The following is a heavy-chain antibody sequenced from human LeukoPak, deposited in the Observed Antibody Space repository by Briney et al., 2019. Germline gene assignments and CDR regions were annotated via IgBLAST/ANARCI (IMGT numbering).Heavy chain of an antibody. CDR1: GGSISSYY. CDR2: IYYSGST. V-gene: IGHV4-59*01. D-gene: IGHD6-19*01. J-gene: IGHJ5*02. CDR3: ARVGSSGWYDFDP. Sequence: SETLSLTCTVSGGSISSYYWSWIRQPPGKGLEWIGYIYYSGSTNYNPSLKSRVTISVDTSKNQFSLKLSSVTAADTAVYYCARVGSSGWYDFDPWGQGTLVTVSS.